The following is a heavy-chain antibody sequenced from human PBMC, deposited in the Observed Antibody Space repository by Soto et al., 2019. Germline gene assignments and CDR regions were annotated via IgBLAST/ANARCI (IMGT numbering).Heavy chain of an antibody. J-gene: IGHJ3*02. V-gene: IGHV4-30-4*01. D-gene: IGHD3-22*01. CDR1: GGSISSGDSY. CDR3: ARAAKAYYYDSSGYYYTCDI. Sequence: QVQLQEPGPGLVKPSQTLSLTCTVSGGSISSGDSYWSWIRQPPGRGLEWIGYIYCSGSTYYAPSLKSRVTIAVDTSKTQFSLKLSSVTAADTAVDYCARAAKAYYYDSSGYYYTCDIWGQGTMVTVSS. CDR2: IYCSGST.